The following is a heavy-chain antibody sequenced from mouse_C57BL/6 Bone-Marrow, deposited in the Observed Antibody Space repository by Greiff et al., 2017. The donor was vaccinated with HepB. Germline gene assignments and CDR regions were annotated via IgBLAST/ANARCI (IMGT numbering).Heavy chain of an antibody. CDR2: IHPSDSDT. CDR3: AIPTTVVATPDD. CDR1: GYTFTSYW. Sequence: QVQLQQPGAELVKPGASVKVSCKASGYTFTSYWMHWVKQRPGQGLEWIGRIHPSDSDTNYHQKFKGKATLTVDKSSSTAYMQLSSLTSEDSAVYYCAIPTTVVATPDDWGQGTTLTVSS. J-gene: IGHJ2*01. D-gene: IGHD1-1*01. V-gene: IGHV1-74*01.